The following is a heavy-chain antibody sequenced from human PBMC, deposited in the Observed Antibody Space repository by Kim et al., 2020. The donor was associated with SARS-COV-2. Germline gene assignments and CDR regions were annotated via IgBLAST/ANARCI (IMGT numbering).Heavy chain of an antibody. CDR3: ARGPNSRSGSYYGMDV. D-gene: IGHD3-22*01. CDR2: INHSGST. Sequence: SETLSLTCAVYGGSFSGYYWSWIRQPPGKGLEWIGEINHSGSTNYNPYLKSRVTISVDTSKNQFSLKLSSVTAADTAVYYCARGPNSRSGSYYGMDVWGQGTTVTVSS. CDR1: GGSFSGYY. V-gene: IGHV4-34*01. J-gene: IGHJ6*02.